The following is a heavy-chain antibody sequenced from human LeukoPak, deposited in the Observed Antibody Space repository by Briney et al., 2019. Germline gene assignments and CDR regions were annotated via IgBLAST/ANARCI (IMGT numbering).Heavy chain of an antibody. CDR3: ARGDLWLGH. V-gene: IGHV3-7*01. D-gene: IGHD3-10*01. CDR2: IKSDGSEE. CDR1: GFIFSSYW. Sequence: TGGSLRLSCATSGFIFSSYWMCWVRQAPGKELEWVANIKSDGSEEYYGDSVKGRFTISRDNAKNSLYLQMNSPRVEDTAVYYCARGDLWLGHWGQGSLVTVSS. J-gene: IGHJ4*02.